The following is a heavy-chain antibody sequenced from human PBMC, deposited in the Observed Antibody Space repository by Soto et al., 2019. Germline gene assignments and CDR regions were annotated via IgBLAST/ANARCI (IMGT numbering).Heavy chain of an antibody. CDR1: GYSFTSYW. CDR3: ARGRYCSEGRCYFDY. Sequence: GESLKISCKGSGYSFTSYWIGWVGQMPGKGLEGMGIIYPGDSDTRYSPSFQGQVTISADKSISTAYLQWSSLKASDTAMYYCARGRYCSEGRCYFDYWGQGTLVTVSS. D-gene: IGHD2-15*01. CDR2: IYPGDSDT. J-gene: IGHJ4*02. V-gene: IGHV5-51*01.